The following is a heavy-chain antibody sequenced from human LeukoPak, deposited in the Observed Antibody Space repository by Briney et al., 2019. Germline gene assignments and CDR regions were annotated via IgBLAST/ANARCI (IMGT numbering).Heavy chain of an antibody. D-gene: IGHD5-18*01. CDR2: ISYDGRNK. V-gene: IGHV3-30*18. J-gene: IGHJ4*02. CDR3: AKDRGYSHGFDY. Sequence: PGGSLRLSCAASGFXFSSYGIHWVRQAPGKGREWVADISYDGRNKEYVDSVKGRFTISRDNSKNTLYLQMNSLRAEDTAVYNCAKDRGYSHGFDYWGQGTLVTVSS. CDR1: GFXFSSYG.